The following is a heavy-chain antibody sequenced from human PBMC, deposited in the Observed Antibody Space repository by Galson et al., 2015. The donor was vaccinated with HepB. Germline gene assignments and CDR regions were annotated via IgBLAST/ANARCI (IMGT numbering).Heavy chain of an antibody. V-gene: IGHV1-46*01. CDR2: INPSDGST. D-gene: IGHD3-22*01. J-gene: IGHJ6*02. CDR1: GYTFTSYY. CDR3: ARGDYYYDSSRYYYYYGMDV. Sequence: SVKVSCKASGYTFTSYYMHWVRQAPGQGLEWMGIINPSDGSTSYAQKFQGRVTMTRDTSTSTVYMELSSLRSEDTAVYYCARGDYYYDSSRYYYYYGMDVWGQGTTVTVSS.